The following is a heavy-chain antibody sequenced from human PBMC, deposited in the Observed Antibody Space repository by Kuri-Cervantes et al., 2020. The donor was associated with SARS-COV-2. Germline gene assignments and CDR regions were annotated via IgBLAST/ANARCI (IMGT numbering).Heavy chain of an antibody. CDR3: ATARFQWELLPLSS. Sequence: ASVKVSCKASGYTFTSYAMHWVRQAPGQRLEWMGGFDSEDGETIYAQKFQGRVTMTEDTSTDTAYMELSSLRSEDTAVYYCATARFQWELLPLSSWGQGTLVTVSS. D-gene: IGHD1-26*01. J-gene: IGHJ5*02. CDR1: GYTFTSYA. V-gene: IGHV1-24*01. CDR2: FDSEDGET.